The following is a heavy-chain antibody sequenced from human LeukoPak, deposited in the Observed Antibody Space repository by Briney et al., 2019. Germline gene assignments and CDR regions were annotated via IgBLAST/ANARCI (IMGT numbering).Heavy chain of an antibody. J-gene: IGHJ3*02. Sequence: PGGSLRLSCAASGFTFSSFGMHRVRQAPGKGLEWVAVIAYDGSHKYYADSVKGRFTISRDNSKNTLYLQMNSLRDEDTAVYYCAKALSGYYAFDIWGQGTMVTVSS. CDR3: AKALSGYYAFDI. V-gene: IGHV3-30*18. CDR2: IAYDGSHK. CDR1: GFTFSSFG. D-gene: IGHD3-22*01.